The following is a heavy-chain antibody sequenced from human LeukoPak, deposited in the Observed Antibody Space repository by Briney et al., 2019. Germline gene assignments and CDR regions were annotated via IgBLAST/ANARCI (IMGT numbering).Heavy chain of an antibody. CDR3: ARGSAFDYGFPDY. D-gene: IGHD4-17*01. CDR1: GFTFSSYW. J-gene: IGHJ4*02. V-gene: IGHV3-7*03. CDR2: IKQDGSEK. Sequence: PGGSLRLSCAASGFTFSSYWMSWVRQAPGKGLEWVANIKQDGSEKYYVDSVKGRFTISRDNAKNSLYLQMNSLRVEDTAVYYCARGSAFDYGFPDYWGRGTLVTVSS.